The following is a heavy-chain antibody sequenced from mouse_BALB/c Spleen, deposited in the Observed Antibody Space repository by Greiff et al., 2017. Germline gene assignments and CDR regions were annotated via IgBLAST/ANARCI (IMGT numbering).Heavy chain of an antibody. V-gene: IGHV3-2*02. J-gene: IGHJ3*01. CDR2: ISYSGST. D-gene: IGHD1-1*01. CDR1: GYSITSDYA. CDR3: ARSYATTGFAY. Sequence: EVKLMESGPGLVKPSQSLSLTCTVTGYSITSDYAWTWIRQFPGNKLGWMGYISYSGSTSYNPSLKSRISITRDTSKNQFFLQLNSVTTEDTATYYCARSYATTGFAYWGQGTLVTVSA.